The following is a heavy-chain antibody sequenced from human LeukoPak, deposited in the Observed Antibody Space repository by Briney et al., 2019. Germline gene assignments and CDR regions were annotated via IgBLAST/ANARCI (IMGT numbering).Heavy chain of an antibody. D-gene: IGHD3-22*01. CDR2: IYYSGST. CDR3: ARHASSGLYYPFDY. Sequence: SETLSLTCTVSGGSISSYYWSWIRQPPGKGLEWIGYIYYSGSTNYNPSLKSRVTISVDTSKNQFSLKLSSVTAADTAVYYCARHASSGLYYPFDYWGRGTLVTVSS. J-gene: IGHJ4*02. CDR1: GGSISSYY. V-gene: IGHV4-59*08.